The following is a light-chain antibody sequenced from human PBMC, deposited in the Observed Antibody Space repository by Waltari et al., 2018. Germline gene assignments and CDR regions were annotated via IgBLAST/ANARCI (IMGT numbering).Light chain of an antibody. Sequence: ETVLTQSPATLSLSPGDRATFSFRASQNIDSYLAWYQQKPGQALRFLIFDAFNRPTGIPARFSGSRSRTDFNLTISSLESEDFAIYYCQQRRNWPWTFGQGTRVEIK. J-gene: IGKJ1*01. CDR3: QQRRNWPWT. CDR1: QNIDSY. CDR2: DAF. V-gene: IGKV3-11*01.